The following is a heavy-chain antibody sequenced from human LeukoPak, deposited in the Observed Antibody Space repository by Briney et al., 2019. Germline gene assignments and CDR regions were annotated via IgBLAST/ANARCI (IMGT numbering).Heavy chain of an antibody. CDR3: ARADTSYYCYMDV. CDR1: GFTFSSYS. Sequence: GGSLRLSCAASGFTFSSYSMNWVRQAPGKGLEWVSSITSSSRTKYYGDSVKGRFTISRDNAQNSLYLQMNSLRAGDTAVYYCARADTSYYCYMDVWGKGTTVTVSS. CDR2: ITSSSRTK. J-gene: IGHJ6*03. V-gene: IGHV3-48*01.